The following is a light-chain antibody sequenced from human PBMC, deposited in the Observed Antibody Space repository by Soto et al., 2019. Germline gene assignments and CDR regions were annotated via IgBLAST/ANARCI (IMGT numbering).Light chain of an antibody. V-gene: IGKV2D-29*02. CDR2: EVS. CDR1: QSLLHITGETF. J-gene: IGKJ5*01. CDR3: MQSTQLPPT. Sequence: VAPGQPASISCKSSQSLLHITGETFLFWYLQKPGRSPQLLIYEVSTRVSGVPDRFSGSGSGTDFTLEISRVETDDVGIYYCMQSTQLPPTFGQGTRLGIE.